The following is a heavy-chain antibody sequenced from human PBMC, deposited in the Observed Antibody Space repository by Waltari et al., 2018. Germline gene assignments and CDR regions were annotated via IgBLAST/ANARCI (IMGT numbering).Heavy chain of an antibody. CDR3: TRRGSSSLLAYFDY. Sequence: EVQLVQSGAEVKKPGESLKISCKGSGYSFTSYWIGWVRQMPGKGLEGMGIIDPGDSDTRYSPSFQGQVTISADNASSTAYLQWSSLKASDTAMYYCTRRGSSSLLAYFDYWGQGTLVTVSS. CDR1: GYSFTSYW. D-gene: IGHD6-6*01. CDR2: IDPGDSDT. J-gene: IGHJ4*02. V-gene: IGHV5-51*03.